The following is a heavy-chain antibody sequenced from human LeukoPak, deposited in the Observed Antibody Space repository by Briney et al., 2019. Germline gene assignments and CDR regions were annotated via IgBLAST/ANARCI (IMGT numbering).Heavy chain of an antibody. CDR3: ARDPESAAAEHAFDI. Sequence: ASVKVSCTASGYTFTSYYMHWVRQAPGQGLEWMGIINPSGGSTSYAQKFQGRVTMTRDMSTSTVYMELSSLRSEDTAVYYCARDPESAAAEHAFDIWGQGTMVTVSS. CDR2: INPSGGST. J-gene: IGHJ3*02. V-gene: IGHV1-46*01. D-gene: IGHD6-13*01. CDR1: GYTFTSYY.